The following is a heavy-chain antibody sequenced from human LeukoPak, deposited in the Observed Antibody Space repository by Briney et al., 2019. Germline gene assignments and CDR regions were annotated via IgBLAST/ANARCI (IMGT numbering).Heavy chain of an antibody. Sequence: SETLSLTCAVYGGSFSGYYWSWIRQPPGKGLEWIGEINHSGSTNYNPSLKSRVTMSVDTSKNQFSLKLSSVTAADTAVYYCARGLGGYSSSWYRYWGQGTLVTVSS. D-gene: IGHD6-13*01. CDR2: INHSGST. J-gene: IGHJ4*02. V-gene: IGHV4-34*01. CDR1: GGSFSGYY. CDR3: ARGLGGYSSSWYRY.